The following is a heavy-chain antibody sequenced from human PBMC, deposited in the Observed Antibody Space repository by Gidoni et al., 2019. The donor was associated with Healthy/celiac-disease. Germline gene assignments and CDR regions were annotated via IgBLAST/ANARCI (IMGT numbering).Heavy chain of an antibody. J-gene: IGHJ4*02. V-gene: IGHV3-33*01. D-gene: IGHD3-22*01. CDR2: IWYDGSNK. CDR3: ARDPGYDSSGYYPDY. Sequence: QVQLVESGGGVVQPGRSLRLSCAEAGFTFSSYGMHWVRQAPGKGLAWVAVIWYDGSNKYYADAVKGRFTISRDNSKNTLYLQMNSLRAEDTAVYYCARDPGYDSSGYYPDYWGQGTLVTVSS. CDR1: GFTFSSYG.